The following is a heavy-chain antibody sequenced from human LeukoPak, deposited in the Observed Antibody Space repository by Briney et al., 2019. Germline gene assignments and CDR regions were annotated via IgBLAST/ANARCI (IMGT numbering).Heavy chain of an antibody. CDR1: DGSISTYY. Sequence: SETLSLTCTVSDGSISTYYWSWIRQPPGKGLEWIGYIYYSGSTNYNPYLKSRVTISVDTSKNQFSLKLSSVTAADTAVYYCAGGYFRFGYWGQGALVTVSS. V-gene: IGHV4-59*08. D-gene: IGHD3-22*01. CDR2: IYYSGST. CDR3: AGGYFRFGY. J-gene: IGHJ4*02.